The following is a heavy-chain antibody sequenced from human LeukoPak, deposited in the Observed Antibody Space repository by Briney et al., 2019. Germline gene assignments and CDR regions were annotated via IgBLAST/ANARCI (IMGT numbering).Heavy chain of an antibody. Sequence: SETLSLTCTVSGVSISNNYWSWIRQPPGKGLEWIGYIHYSGSTDYNPSLKSRVTISLDTSKNQFSLRLSSVTAADTAVYYCARRSPVPDYWGQGTLVTVSS. J-gene: IGHJ4*02. CDR2: IHYSGST. CDR3: ARRSPVPDY. D-gene: IGHD2-15*01. V-gene: IGHV4-59*01. CDR1: GVSISNNY.